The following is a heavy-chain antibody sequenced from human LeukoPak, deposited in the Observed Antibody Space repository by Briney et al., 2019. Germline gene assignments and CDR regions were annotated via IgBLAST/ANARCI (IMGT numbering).Heavy chain of an antibody. J-gene: IGHJ3*02. CDR3: ARDILYSSSWHPAFDI. V-gene: IGHV3-66*01. D-gene: IGHD6-13*01. Sequence: PGGSLRLSCAASGFTVSSNYMSWVRQAPGKGLEWVSVIYSGGSTYYADSVKGRFTISRDNSKNTLYLQMNSLRAEDTAVYYCARDILYSSSWHPAFDIWGQGTMVTVSS. CDR1: GFTVSSNY. CDR2: IYSGGST.